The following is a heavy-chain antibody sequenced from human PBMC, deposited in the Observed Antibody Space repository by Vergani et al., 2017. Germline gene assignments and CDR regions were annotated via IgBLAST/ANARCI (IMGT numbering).Heavy chain of an antibody. CDR2: IFSNDEK. CDR3: ARIAFDILTDVMLFDI. D-gene: IGHD3-9*01. V-gene: IGHV2-26*01. CDR1: GFSLSNARMG. J-gene: IGHJ3*02. Sequence: QVTLNESGPVLVKPTETLTLTCTVSGFSLSNARMGVSWIRQPPGKALELLAHIFSNDEKSYSTSLKSRLTISKDTSKSQVVLTMTNMDPVDTATYYCARIAFDILTDVMLFDIWGQGTMVTVSS.